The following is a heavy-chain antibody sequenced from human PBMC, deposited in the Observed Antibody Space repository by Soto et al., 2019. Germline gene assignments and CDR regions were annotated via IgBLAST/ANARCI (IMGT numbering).Heavy chain of an antibody. D-gene: IGHD3-10*01. Sequence: PSQTLSLTCAISGDSVSSNSAAWNWIRQSPSRGLEWLGRTYYRSKWYNDYAVSVKSRITINPDTSKNQFSLQLNSVTPEDTAVYYCAREVLLWFGESYYYYYGMDVWGQGTTVTVSS. J-gene: IGHJ6*02. V-gene: IGHV6-1*01. CDR1: GDSVSSNSAA. CDR2: TYYRSKWYN. CDR3: AREVLLWFGESYYYYYGMDV.